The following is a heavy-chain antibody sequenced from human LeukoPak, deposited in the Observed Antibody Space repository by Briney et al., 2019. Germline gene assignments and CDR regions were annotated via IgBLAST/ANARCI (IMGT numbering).Heavy chain of an antibody. V-gene: IGHV3-7*01. CDR2: IKEDASQI. J-gene: IGHJ4*02. CDR1: GFTFSASW. Sequence: QPGGSLRLSCVASGFTFSASWMSWVRQAPGKGLGWVANIKEDASQIGYIDSVKGRFTISRDNARNSVYLQMDSLRVEDTAVYYCVKDTWAVVTAILDYWGQGTLVTVSS. CDR3: VKDTWAVVTAILDY. D-gene: IGHD2-21*02.